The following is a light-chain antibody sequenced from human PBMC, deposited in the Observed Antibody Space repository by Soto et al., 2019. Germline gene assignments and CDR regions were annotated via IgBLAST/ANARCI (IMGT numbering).Light chain of an antibody. V-gene: IGKV3-20*01. CDR2: AAS. J-gene: IGKJ1*01. CDR1: QSVSSNY. Sequence: IVLTQSPGTLSLSPGERATLSCRAGQSVSSNYLAWYQQKPGQAPRLLIYAASSRATGIPDRFSGSGSGTDFTLTISRLEPEDFAVYYCQQYDISPWTFGQGTKVDI. CDR3: QQYDISPWT.